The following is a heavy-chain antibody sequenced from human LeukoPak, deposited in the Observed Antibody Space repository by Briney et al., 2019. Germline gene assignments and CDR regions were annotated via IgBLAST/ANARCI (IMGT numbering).Heavy chain of an antibody. CDR2: INHSGST. V-gene: IGHV4-34*01. J-gene: IGHJ5*02. CDR3: ARRLRFFRLVTYNWFDP. Sequence: PSETLSLTCAVYGGSFSGYYWSWIRQPPGKGLEWIGEINHSGSTNYNPSLKSRVTISVDTSKNQFSLKLSSVTAADTAVYYCARRLRFFRLVTYNWFDPWGREPWSPSPQ. D-gene: IGHD3-3*01. CDR1: GGSFSGYY.